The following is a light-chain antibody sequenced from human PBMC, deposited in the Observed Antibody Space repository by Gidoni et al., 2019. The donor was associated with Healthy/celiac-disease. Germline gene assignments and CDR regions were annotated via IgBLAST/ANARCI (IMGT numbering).Light chain of an antibody. CDR2: EVS. J-gene: IGLJ2*01. Sequence: QSALTQPASVSGSPGQSITISCTGTSSDVGGYNYVSWDQQHPGKAPKLVIYEVSNRPSGVSNRFAGSKSGNTASLTISGLQDEDEADYYCSSYTSSSTLVFGGGTKLTVL. CDR3: SSYTSSSTLV. CDR1: SSDVGGYNY. V-gene: IGLV2-14*01.